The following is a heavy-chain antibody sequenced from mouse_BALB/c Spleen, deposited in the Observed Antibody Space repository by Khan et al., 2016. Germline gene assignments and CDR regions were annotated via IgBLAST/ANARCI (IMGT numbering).Heavy chain of an antibody. CDR3: ARTARIKY. V-gene: IGHV3-2*02. Sequence: EVQLQESGPGLVKPSQSLSLTCTVTGYSITSDYAWNWIRQFPGNNLEWMGYISYSGSTNYNPNLKSRISITRDTSKNQFFLQLNSVTTEDKATYYCARTARIKYWGQGTTLTVSS. CDR2: ISYSGST. D-gene: IGHD1-2*01. CDR1: GYSITSDYA. J-gene: IGHJ2*01.